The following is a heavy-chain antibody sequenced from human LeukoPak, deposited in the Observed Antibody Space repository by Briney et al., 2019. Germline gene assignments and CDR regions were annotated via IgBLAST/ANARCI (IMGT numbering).Heavy chain of an antibody. CDR3: ARVPRALTYYYDSSGYFAFDI. CDR2: INHSGST. CDR1: GGSISSYY. Sequence: SETLSLTCTVSGGSISSYYWSWIRQPPGKGLEWIGEINHSGSTNYNPSLKSRVTISVDTSKNQFSLKLSSVTAADTAVYYCARVPRALTYYYDSSGYFAFDIWGQGTMVTVSS. V-gene: IGHV4-34*01. D-gene: IGHD3-22*01. J-gene: IGHJ3*02.